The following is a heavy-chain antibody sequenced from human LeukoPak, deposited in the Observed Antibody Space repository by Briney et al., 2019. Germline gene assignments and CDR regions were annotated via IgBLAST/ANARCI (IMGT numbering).Heavy chain of an antibody. CDR1: GGSISSYY. V-gene: IGHV4-59*01. CDR2: IYYNGST. Sequence: KPSETLTLTCTASGGSISSYYWSWIRQPPGKGLEWIGYIYYNGSTNYNPSLKSRVTISVDTSKNQFSLKLSSVTAADTAVYYCARGVRYCSSTSCPYYYYYMDVWGKGTTVTVSS. D-gene: IGHD2-2*01. J-gene: IGHJ6*03. CDR3: ARGVRYCSSTSCPYYYYYMDV.